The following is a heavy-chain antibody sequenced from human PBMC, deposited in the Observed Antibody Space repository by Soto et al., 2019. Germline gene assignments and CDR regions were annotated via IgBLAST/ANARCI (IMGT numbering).Heavy chain of an antibody. V-gene: IGHV1-8*01. Sequence: ASVKVSCKASGYTFTSYDINWVRQATGQGLEWMGWMNPNSGNTGYAQKFQGRVTMTRNTSISTAYMELSSLRSEDTAVYYCARDRGSGSYGYYGMDVWGQGTTVTVSS. CDR2: MNPNSGNT. D-gene: IGHD3-10*01. CDR1: GYTFTSYD. J-gene: IGHJ6*02. CDR3: ARDRGSGSYGYYGMDV.